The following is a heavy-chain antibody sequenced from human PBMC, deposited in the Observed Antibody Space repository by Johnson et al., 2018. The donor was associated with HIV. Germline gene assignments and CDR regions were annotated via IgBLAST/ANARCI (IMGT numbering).Heavy chain of an antibody. CDR1: GFTFSSYA. CDR2: ISYDGSNK. D-gene: IGHD1-26*01. Sequence: QVQLVESGGGVVQPGRSLRLSCAASGFTFSSYAMHWVRQAPGKGLEWVAVISYDGSNKYYADSVKGRFTISRDNSKNTLYLQMNSLRAEDTAVYYCARDLSGGYSLMWAFDIWGQGTMVTVSS. J-gene: IGHJ3*02. CDR3: ARDLSGGYSLMWAFDI. V-gene: IGHV3-30*04.